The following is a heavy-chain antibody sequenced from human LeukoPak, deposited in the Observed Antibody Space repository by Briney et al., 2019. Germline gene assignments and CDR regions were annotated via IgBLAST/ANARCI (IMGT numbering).Heavy chain of an antibody. CDR3: ARGGYYDSSGYFKGLVHDAFDI. V-gene: IGHV1-18*01. CDR2: ISAYNGNT. Sequence: ASVKVSCKASGYAFTSYGISWVRQAPGQGLEWMGWISAYNGNTNYAQKLQGRVTMTTDTSTSTAYMELRSLRSDDTAVYYCARGGYYDSSGYFKGLVHDAFDIWGQGTMVTVSS. CDR1: GYAFTSYG. J-gene: IGHJ3*02. D-gene: IGHD3-22*01.